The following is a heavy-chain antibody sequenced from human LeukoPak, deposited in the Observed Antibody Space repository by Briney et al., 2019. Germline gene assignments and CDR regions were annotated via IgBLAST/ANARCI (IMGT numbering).Heavy chain of an antibody. CDR1: GGSISSGGYS. Sequence: SQTLSLTCAVSGGSISSGGYSWSWIRQPPGKGLEWIGYIYHSGSTYYNPSLKSRVTISVDTSKNQFSLKLSSVTAADTAIYYCARAVSGRFDYWGQGTLVTVSS. V-gene: IGHV4-30-2*01. CDR3: ARAVSGRFDY. D-gene: IGHD6-19*01. J-gene: IGHJ4*02. CDR2: IYHSGST.